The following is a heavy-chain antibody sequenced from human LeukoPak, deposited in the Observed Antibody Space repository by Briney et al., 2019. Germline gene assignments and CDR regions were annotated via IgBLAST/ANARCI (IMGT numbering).Heavy chain of an antibody. V-gene: IGHV4-59*01. Sequence: SETLSLTCTVSGGSISSYYWTWIRQPPGKGLEWIGYISYSGSTNYNPSLKSRVTISVDTSRNQFSLKLSSVTAADTAVYYCARSAGTHGTNAIWGQGTMVTVSS. CDR2: ISYSGST. J-gene: IGHJ3*02. D-gene: IGHD6-13*01. CDR1: GGSISSYY. CDR3: ARSAGTHGTNAI.